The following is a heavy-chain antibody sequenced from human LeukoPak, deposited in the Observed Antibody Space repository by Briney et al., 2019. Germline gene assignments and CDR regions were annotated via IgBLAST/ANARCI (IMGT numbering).Heavy chain of an antibody. CDR1: GYTFTGYY. CDR3: ARDLGEMATISGDGFDI. D-gene: IGHD5-24*01. V-gene: IGHV1-2*02. J-gene: IGHJ3*02. CDR2: INPNSGGT. Sequence: ASVKVSCKTSGYTFTGYYMHWVRQAPGQGLEWMGWINPNSGGTNYAQKFQGRVTMTRDTSISTAYMELSRLRSDDTAVYYCARDLGEMATISGDGFDIWGQGTMVTVSS.